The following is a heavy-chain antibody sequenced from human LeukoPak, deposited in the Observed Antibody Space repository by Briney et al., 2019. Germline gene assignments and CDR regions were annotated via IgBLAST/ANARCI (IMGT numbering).Heavy chain of an antibody. D-gene: IGHD3-22*01. Sequence: GGSLRLSCAASGFTFSSYAMHWVRQAPGKGLEWVAVISYDGSNKYYADSVKGRLTISRDNSKNMLYLQMNSLRAEDTAVYYCARDRADDDSSGYIYRDFAYWGQGNLVTVSP. V-gene: IGHV3-30-3*01. CDR3: ARDRADDDSSGYIYRDFAY. CDR1: GFTFSSYA. CDR2: ISYDGSNK. J-gene: IGHJ4*02.